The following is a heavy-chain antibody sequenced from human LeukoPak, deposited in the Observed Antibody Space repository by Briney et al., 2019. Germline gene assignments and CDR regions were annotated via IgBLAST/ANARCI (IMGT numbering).Heavy chain of an antibody. CDR3: ARVEEGPNTFDI. D-gene: IGHD3-3*01. CDR2: TSAYNGYT. CDR1: GYTFTKYG. V-gene: IGHV1-18*01. Sequence: ASVKVSCKASGYTFTKYGISWVRQAPGQGLEWMGWTSAYNGYTNYAQKFQGRVTMPTDTSTSTAYMELRSLGSDDTAVYYCARVEEGPNTFDIWGQGTMVTVSS. J-gene: IGHJ3*02.